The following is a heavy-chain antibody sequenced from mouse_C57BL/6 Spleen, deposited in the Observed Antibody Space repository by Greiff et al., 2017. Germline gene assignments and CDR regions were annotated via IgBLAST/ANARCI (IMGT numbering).Heavy chain of an antibody. CDR3: ARLTIYYDYSWFAY. D-gene: IGHD2-4*01. CDR2: ISGGGGNT. CDR1: GFTFSSYT. Sequence: DVMLVESGGGLVKPGGSLKLSCAASGFTFSSYTMSWVRQTPEKRLEWVATISGGGGNTYYPDSVKGRFTISRENAKNTLYLQMSSLRSEDTALYYCARLTIYYDYSWFAYWGQGTLVTVSA. V-gene: IGHV5-9*01. J-gene: IGHJ3*01.